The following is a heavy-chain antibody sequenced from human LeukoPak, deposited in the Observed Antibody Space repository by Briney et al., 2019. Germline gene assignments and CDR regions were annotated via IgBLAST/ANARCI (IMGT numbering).Heavy chain of an antibody. CDR2: INPSGGST. D-gene: IGHD5-24*01. CDR1: GYSLTTYY. J-gene: IGHJ4*02. V-gene: IGHV1-46*01. Sequence: ASVKVSCKASGYSLTTYYMHWVRQAPGQGLEWMAIINPSGGSTNYAQKFQGRVTMTRDTPTNTVYMEMSSLRIEDTAVYYCARGGEMATVPHLYYFDSGGQGTLVTVSS. CDR3: ARGGEMATVPHLYYFDS.